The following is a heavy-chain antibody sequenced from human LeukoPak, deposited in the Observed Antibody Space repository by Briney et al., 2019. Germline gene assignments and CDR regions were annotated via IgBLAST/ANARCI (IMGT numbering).Heavy chain of an antibody. CDR3: ARGSAVTANNFDF. J-gene: IGHJ4*02. CDR1: GFTLSSYS. Sequence: GGSLRLSCAASGFTLSSYSMNWVRQAPGKGLEWVSYISSSSSTIYYADSVKGRFTISRDNAKNSLYLQMNSLRAEDTAVYYCARGSAVTANNFDFWGQGTLVTVSS. CDR2: ISSSSSTI. V-gene: IGHV3-48*04. D-gene: IGHD4-11*01.